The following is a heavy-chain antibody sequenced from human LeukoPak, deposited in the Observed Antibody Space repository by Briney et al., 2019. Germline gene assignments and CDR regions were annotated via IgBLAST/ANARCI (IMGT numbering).Heavy chain of an antibody. Sequence: SETLSLTCAVYGGSFSGYYWSWIRQPPGKGLEWIGEINHSGSTNYNPSLKSRVTISVDTSKNQFPLKLSSVTAADTAVYYCARGSGDDFWSGDMGLWWFDPWGQGTLVTVSS. CDR1: GGSFSGYY. CDR2: INHSGST. V-gene: IGHV4-34*01. CDR3: ARGSGDDFWSGDMGLWWFDP. D-gene: IGHD3-3*01. J-gene: IGHJ5*02.